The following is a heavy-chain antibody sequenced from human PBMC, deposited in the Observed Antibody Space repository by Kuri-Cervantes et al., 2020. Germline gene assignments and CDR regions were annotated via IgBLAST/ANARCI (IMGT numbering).Heavy chain of an antibody. Sequence: SETLSLTCAISGDSVSSNSAAWNWIRQSPLRGLEWLGRTYYRSKWYNDYAVSVKSRITINPDTSKNQFSLRLSSVTAADTAVYYCARAGGVRSPLFSYYYGLDVWGRGTTVTVSS. D-gene: IGHD3-16*01. CDR1: GDSVSSNSAA. J-gene: IGHJ6*02. CDR2: TYYRSKWYN. CDR3: ARAGGVRSPLFSYYYGLDV. V-gene: IGHV6-1*01.